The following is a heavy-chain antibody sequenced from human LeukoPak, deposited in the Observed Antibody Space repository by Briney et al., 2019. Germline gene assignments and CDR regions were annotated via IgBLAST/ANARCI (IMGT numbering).Heavy chain of an antibody. CDR3: AKDPGSYYRHFDY. Sequence: AGSLTLSCAASGFTFRTYAMSWVRQAPGKGLDRVSAISGSGGSTYYADSAKGRFTISRDNSKNTLYLQMNSLRAEDTAVYYCAKDPGSYYRHFDYWGQGTLVTVSS. D-gene: IGHD3-10*01. J-gene: IGHJ4*02. CDR1: GFTFRTYA. V-gene: IGHV3-23*01. CDR2: ISGSGGST.